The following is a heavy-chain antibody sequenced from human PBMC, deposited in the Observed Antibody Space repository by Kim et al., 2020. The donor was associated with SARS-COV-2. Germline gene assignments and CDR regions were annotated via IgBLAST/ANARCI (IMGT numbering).Heavy chain of an antibody. CDR3: ARGGGWIHDFYGMDV. V-gene: IGHV1-8*01. D-gene: IGHD5-18*01. CDR1: GYTFTSYD. CDR2: MNPNSGNT. J-gene: IGHJ6*02. Sequence: ASVKVSCKASGYTFTSYDINWVRQATGQGLEWMGWMNPNSGNTGYAQKFQGRVTITRNTSISTAYMELSSLRSEDTAVYYCARGGGWIHDFYGMDVWGQGTTVTVSS.